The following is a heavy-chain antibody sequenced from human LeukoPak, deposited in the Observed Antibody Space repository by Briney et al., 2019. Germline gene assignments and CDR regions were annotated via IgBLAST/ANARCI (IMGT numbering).Heavy chain of an antibody. Sequence: ASVKVSCKASGYTFTSYDINWVRQATGQGLEWMGWMNPNSGNTGYAQKFQGRVTMTRNTSISTAYMGLSSLRSEDTAVYYCAREGVVAVAATSAYYYYMDVWGKGTTVTVSS. D-gene: IGHD2-15*01. CDR2: MNPNSGNT. CDR1: GYTFTSYD. V-gene: IGHV1-8*01. J-gene: IGHJ6*03. CDR3: AREGVVAVAATSAYYYYMDV.